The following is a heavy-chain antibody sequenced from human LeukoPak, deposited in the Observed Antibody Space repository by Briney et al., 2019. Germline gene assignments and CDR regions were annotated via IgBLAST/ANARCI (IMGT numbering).Heavy chain of an antibody. CDR3: ARLSPGSSWYRRNWFDP. CDR2: IYYSGST. D-gene: IGHD6-13*01. J-gene: IGHJ5*02. Sequence: SETLSLTCTVSGGSISSYYWSWIRQPPGKGLEWFGYIYYSGSTNYNPSLKSRVTISVDTSKNQFSLKLSSVTAADTAVYYCARLSPGSSWYRRNWFDPWGQGTLVTVSS. CDR1: GGSISSYY. V-gene: IGHV4-59*01.